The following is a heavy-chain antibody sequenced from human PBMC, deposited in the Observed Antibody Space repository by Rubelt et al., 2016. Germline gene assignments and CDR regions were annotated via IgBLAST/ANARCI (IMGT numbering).Heavy chain of an antibody. Sequence: QLVRSGPEVKNPGASLKVSCKSSDYSFTTYSITWVRQAPGQGLERMGWISPYSEHTSYAQKFRGRGTLTAETSKCIAYMAVTNVRSSDTAVNYRARSMYSGVVDCWGHGTLGSVSS. CDR2: ISPYSEHT. CDR3: ARSMYSGVVDC. CDR1: DYSFTTYS. J-gene: IGHJ4*01. D-gene: IGHD1-26*01. V-gene: IGHV1-18*01.